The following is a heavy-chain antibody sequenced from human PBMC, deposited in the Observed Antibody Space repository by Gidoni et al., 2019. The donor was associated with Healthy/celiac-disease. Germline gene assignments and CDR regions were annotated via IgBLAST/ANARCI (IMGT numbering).Heavy chain of an antibody. V-gene: IGHV3-23*01. CDR3: AKDLLTNSLTPFDY. J-gene: IGHJ4*02. CDR2: ISGSGGST. Sequence: EVHLLESGGGLVQPGGPLRLSCAASGFTFSSSSLSWVRQAPWKGLQWVSAISGSGGSTYYADSVKGRFTISRDNSKNTLDLQMNSLRAEDTAVYYCAKDLLTNSLTPFDYWGQGTLVTVSS. CDR1: GFTFSSSS. D-gene: IGHD3-9*01.